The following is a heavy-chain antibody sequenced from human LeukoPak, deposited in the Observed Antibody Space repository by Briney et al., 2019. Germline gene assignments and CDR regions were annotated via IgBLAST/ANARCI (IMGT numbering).Heavy chain of an antibody. CDR1: GDSVSSNSAA. Sequence: SQTLSLTCAISGDSVSSNSAAWNWIRQSPSRGPEWLGRTYYRSKWSNNYALSVKSRITINSDTSKNQFSLQLNSVTPEDTALYYCARGDQAFDIWGQGTKVTVSS. J-gene: IGHJ3*02. V-gene: IGHV6-1*01. CDR2: TYYRSKWSN. CDR3: ARGDQAFDI.